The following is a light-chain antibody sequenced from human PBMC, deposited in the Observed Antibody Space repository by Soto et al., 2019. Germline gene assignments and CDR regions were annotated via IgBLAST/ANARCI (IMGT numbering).Light chain of an antibody. CDR3: EKYNSAPYT. Sequence: DIQMTQSPSSLSASVGDRVTITCRASQVSSNDLAWYQQKPGKVPKLLIYAASTLPSGVSSRLSGSGSGTDFTLTISSLQCEDVATYYCEKYNSAPYTFGQGTKLEIK. V-gene: IGKV1-27*01. J-gene: IGKJ2*01. CDR1: QVSSND. CDR2: AAS.